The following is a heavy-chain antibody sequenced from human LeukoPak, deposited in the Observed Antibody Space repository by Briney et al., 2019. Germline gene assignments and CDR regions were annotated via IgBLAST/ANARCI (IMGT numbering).Heavy chain of an antibody. V-gene: IGHV3-23*01. D-gene: IGHD3-22*01. CDR1: GFTFRSYA. Sequence: QLGGSLSLSCAVSGFTFRSYAMSWVRQAPGKGLEWVSGISGSGGYTYYADSVKGRFTISRDNAKNTLHLQMNSLRDEDTAMYYCATGSSGYYFYFENWGQGTLVTVSS. CDR3: ATGSSGYYFYFEN. CDR2: ISGSGGYT. J-gene: IGHJ4*02.